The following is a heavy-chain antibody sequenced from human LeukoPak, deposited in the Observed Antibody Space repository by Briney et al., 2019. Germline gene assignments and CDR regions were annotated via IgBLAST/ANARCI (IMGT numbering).Heavy chain of an antibody. Sequence: SVKVSCKASGGTFSSYAISWVRQAPGQGLEWMGRIIPILGIANYAQKFQGRVTITADKSTSTAYMELSSLRSEDTAVYCCASPEVAATNYYGMDVWGQGTTVTVSS. CDR1: GGTFSSYA. V-gene: IGHV1-69*04. J-gene: IGHJ6*02. CDR3: ASPEVAATNYYGMDV. CDR2: IIPILGIA. D-gene: IGHD2-15*01.